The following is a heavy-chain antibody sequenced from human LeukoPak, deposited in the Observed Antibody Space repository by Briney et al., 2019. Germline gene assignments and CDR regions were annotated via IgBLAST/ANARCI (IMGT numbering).Heavy chain of an antibody. D-gene: IGHD6-6*01. CDR3: AKPALVYSSSYDFDY. CDR2: INPDGSGT. J-gene: IGHJ4*02. Sequence: SGGSLRLSCAASGFTFSTYWMHWVRQGPGKGLVWVSRINPDGSGTSHADSVKGRFTISRDNSKNTLYLQMNSLRAEDTAVYYCAKPALVYSSSYDFDYWGQGTLVTVSS. V-gene: IGHV3-74*01. CDR1: GFTFSTYW.